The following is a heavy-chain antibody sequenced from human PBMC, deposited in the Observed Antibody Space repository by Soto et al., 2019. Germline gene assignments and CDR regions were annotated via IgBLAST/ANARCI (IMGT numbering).Heavy chain of an antibody. CDR2: INHSGST. CDR1: GGSFSGYY. J-gene: IGHJ4*02. Sequence: SETLSLTCAVYGGSFSGYYWSWIRQPPGKGLEWIGEINHSGSTNYNPSLKSRVTISVDTSKNQFSLKLSSVTAADTAVYYCARPPLYLWGGESADDYWGQGTLVTVSS. D-gene: IGHD3-10*01. V-gene: IGHV4-34*01. CDR3: ARPPLYLWGGESADDY.